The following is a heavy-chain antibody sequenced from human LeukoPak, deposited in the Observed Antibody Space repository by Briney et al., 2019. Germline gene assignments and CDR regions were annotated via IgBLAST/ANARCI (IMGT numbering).Heavy chain of an antibody. J-gene: IGHJ6*02. CDR2: IWYDGSNK. CDR3: ARDERYCSGGSCYPSDGMDV. Sequence: PGGSLRLSCAASGFTFSSYGMHWVRQAPGKGLEWVAVIWYDGSNKYYADSVKGRFTISRDNSKNTLYLQMNSLRAEDTAAYYCARDERYCSGGSCYPSDGMDVWGQGTTVTVSS. D-gene: IGHD2-15*01. CDR1: GFTFSSYG. V-gene: IGHV3-33*01.